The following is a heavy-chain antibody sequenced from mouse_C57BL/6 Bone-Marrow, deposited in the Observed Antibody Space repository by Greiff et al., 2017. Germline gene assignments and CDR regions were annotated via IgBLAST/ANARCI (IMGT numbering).Heavy chain of an antibody. CDR3: ARTNYGYDGGAWFAY. J-gene: IGHJ3*01. Sequence: VQLQQPGAELVKPGASVKLSCKASGYTFTSYWMHWVKQRPGRGLEWIGRIDPTSGGTTYNEKFKSKATLTVDKPSSTSYMQLSSLSSEDSAVYYCARTNYGYDGGAWFAYWGQGTLGTVSA. CDR1: GYTFTSYW. CDR2: IDPTSGGT. V-gene: IGHV1-72*01. D-gene: IGHD2-2*01.